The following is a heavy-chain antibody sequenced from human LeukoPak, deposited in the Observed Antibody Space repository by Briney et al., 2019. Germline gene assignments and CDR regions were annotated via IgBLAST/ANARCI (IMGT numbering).Heavy chain of an antibody. CDR3: ARGASRYCSGGSCYTYWSDP. D-gene: IGHD2-15*01. CDR1: GGSISSGSYY. J-gene: IGHJ5*02. V-gene: IGHV4-61*02. Sequence: SQTLSLTCTVSGGSISSGSYYWSWIRQPAGKGLEWIGRIYTSGSTNYNPPLKSRVTISVDTSKNQFSLKLSSVTAADTAVYYCARGASRYCSGGSCYTYWSDPWGQGTLVTVSS. CDR2: IYTSGST.